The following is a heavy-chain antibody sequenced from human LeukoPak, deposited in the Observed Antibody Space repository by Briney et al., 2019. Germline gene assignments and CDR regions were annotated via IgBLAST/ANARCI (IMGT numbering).Heavy chain of an antibody. CDR3: ARGYCSGGSCYFYYYYYYMDV. V-gene: IGHV3-7*01. CDR1: GFTFSSYW. Sequence: PGGSLRLSCAASGFTFSSYWMSWVRQAPGKGLEGVANIKQDGSEKYYVDSVKGRFTISRDNAKNSLYLQMNSLRAEDTAVYYCARGYCSGGSCYFYYYYYYMDVWGKGTTVTVSS. J-gene: IGHJ6*03. D-gene: IGHD2-15*01. CDR2: IKQDGSEK.